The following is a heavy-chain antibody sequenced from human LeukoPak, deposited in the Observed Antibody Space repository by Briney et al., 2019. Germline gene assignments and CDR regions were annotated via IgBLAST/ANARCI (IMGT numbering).Heavy chain of an antibody. Sequence: ASVKVSCKASGYTFTSNYIHWVRQAPGQGLEWMGMIYPRDGSTSYAQKFQGRVTVTRDTSTSTVHMELSGLRSEDTAVYYCAVCSGYYSEIDYWGQGTLVTVSS. D-gene: IGHD3-22*01. CDR2: IYPRDGST. CDR1: GYTFTSNY. J-gene: IGHJ4*02. CDR3: AVCSGYYSEIDY. V-gene: IGHV1-46*01.